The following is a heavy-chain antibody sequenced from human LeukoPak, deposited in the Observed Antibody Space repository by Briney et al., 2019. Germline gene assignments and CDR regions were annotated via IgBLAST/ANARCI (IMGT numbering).Heavy chain of an antibody. CDR1: GFTFSDFG. V-gene: IGHV3-30*18. CDR2: ISYDGSNK. CDR3: AKDSYGMDV. J-gene: IGHJ6*02. Sequence: GGSLRLSCAASGFTFSDFGIHWVRQAPGKGLEWVAVISYDGSNKYYSDSVKGRFTISRDNSKNTLDLQMSSLRLEDTAVYYCAKDSYGMDVWGQGTTVTVSS.